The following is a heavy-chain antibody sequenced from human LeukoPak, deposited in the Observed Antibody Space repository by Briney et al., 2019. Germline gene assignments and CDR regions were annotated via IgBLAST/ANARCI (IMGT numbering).Heavy chain of an antibody. V-gene: IGHV4-39*07. J-gene: IGHJ6*02. CDR1: GGSISSGGYY. CDR3: ARDNYYGSGSYYLPRFGEEKRKRNYGMDV. D-gene: IGHD3-10*01. Sequence: SETLSLTCTVSGGSISSGGYYWSWIRQPPGKGLEWIGEINHSGSANYNPSLKSRVTISVDTSKNQFSLKLSSVTAADTAVYYCARDNYYGSGSYYLPRFGEEKRKRNYGMDVWGQGTTVTVSS. CDR2: INHSGSA.